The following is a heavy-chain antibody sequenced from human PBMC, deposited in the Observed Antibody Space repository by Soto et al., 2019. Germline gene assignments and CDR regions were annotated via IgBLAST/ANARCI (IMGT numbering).Heavy chain of an antibody. CDR1: GFTFSSYG. Sequence: GGSLRLSCAASGFTFSSYGMHWVRQAPGKGLEWVAVISYDGSNKYYADSVKGRFTISRDNSKNTLYLQMNSLRAEDTAVYYCANLGQWGSGSHYGGGMDVWGQGTTVTVSS. D-gene: IGHD3-10*01. CDR2: ISYDGSNK. CDR3: ANLGQWGSGSHYGGGMDV. J-gene: IGHJ6*02. V-gene: IGHV3-30*18.